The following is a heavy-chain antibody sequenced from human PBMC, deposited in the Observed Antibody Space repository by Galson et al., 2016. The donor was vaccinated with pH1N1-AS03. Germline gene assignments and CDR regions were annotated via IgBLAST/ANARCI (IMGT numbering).Heavy chain of an antibody. J-gene: IGHJ4*02. D-gene: IGHD4/OR15-4a*01. CDR2: IYYNRGT. V-gene: IGHV4-39*07. CDR1: GGSLSGSIYY. CDR3: ARQRYGGNTD. Sequence: LSLTCSVSGGSLSGSIYYWGWFRQPPGKGLEWIGSIYYNRGTYYSPSLKSRLTISMDTSKNQFSLKLCSVTAADTAVYYCARQRYGGNTDWGQGTLVTVSS.